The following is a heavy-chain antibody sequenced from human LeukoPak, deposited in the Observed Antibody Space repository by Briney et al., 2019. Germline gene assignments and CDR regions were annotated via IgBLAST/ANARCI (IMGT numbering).Heavy chain of an antibody. CDR2: INHSGST. CDR1: GGSFSGYY. Sequence: SETLSLTCAVYGGSFSGYYWSWIRQPPGKGLEWIGEINHSGSTNYNPSLKSRVTISVDTSKNQSSLKLSSVTAADTAVYYCARGEFVVPAALDVWGKGTTVTVSS. J-gene: IGHJ6*04. CDR3: ARGEFVVPAALDV. D-gene: IGHD2-2*01. V-gene: IGHV4-34*01.